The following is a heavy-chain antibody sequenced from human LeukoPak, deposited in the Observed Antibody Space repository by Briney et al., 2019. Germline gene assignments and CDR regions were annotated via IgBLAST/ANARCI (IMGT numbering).Heavy chain of an antibody. CDR3: ARDSEPYGDYVMGY. V-gene: IGHV3-33*01. CDR2: IWYDGSNK. CDR1: GFTFSSYG. D-gene: IGHD4-17*01. J-gene: IGHJ4*02. Sequence: PGRSLRLSCAASGFTFSSYGMHWVRQAPGKGLEWVAVIWYDGSNKYYADSVKGRFTIYRDNSKNTLYLQMNSLRAEDTAVYYCARDSEPYGDYVMGYWGQGTLVTVSS.